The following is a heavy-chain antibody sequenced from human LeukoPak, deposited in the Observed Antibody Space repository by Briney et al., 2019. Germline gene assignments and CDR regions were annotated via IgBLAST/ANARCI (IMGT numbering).Heavy chain of an antibody. Sequence: ASVKVSCKASRYTFTRNALNRVRQAPGQGLYWMGWINTNTGNPTYAQAFTGRFVFSLDTSVSTAYLQISSLKAEDTAVYYCARDPSKYVAAAGRGGNWFDPWGQGTLVTVSS. CDR3: ARDPSKYVAAAGRGGNWFDP. CDR1: RYTFTRNA. CDR2: INTNTGNP. J-gene: IGHJ5*02. D-gene: IGHD6-13*01. V-gene: IGHV7-4-1*02.